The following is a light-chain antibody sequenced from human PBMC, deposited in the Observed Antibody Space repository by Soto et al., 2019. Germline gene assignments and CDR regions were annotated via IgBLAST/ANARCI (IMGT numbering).Light chain of an antibody. J-gene: IGKJ2*01. Sequence: DIPMTQSPSSLSASVGDRVTIKCQASQDIGNYLNWYQQKPGKAPKLLIYDTSNLETGVPSRFRGSRSGTEFTFTISNLQPEDFGAYYCQQYGNLPPYTFGQGTKLEIK. CDR1: QDIGNY. CDR3: QQYGNLPPYT. CDR2: DTS. V-gene: IGKV1-33*01.